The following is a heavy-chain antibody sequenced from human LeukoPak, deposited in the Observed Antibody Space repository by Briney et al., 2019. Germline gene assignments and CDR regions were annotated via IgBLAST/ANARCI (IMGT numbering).Heavy chain of an antibody. CDR2: ISRSSSYX. CDR3: ARGLTGRGY. CDR1: GFTFXXXX. D-gene: IGHD3-10*01. Sequence: GGSLRLSCXASGFTFXXXXXXXVRQAPGKXLEWVSSISRSSSYXXXADSVKGXFTIXXDXAKNSLYLQMNSLRAEDTAVYYCARGLTGRGYWGQGTLVTVSS. V-gene: IGHV3-21*01. J-gene: IGHJ4*02.